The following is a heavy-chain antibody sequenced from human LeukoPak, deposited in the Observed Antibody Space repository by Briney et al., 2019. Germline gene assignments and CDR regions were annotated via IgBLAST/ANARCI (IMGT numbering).Heavy chain of an antibody. V-gene: IGHV4-34*01. CDR1: VGSFSGYY. CDR2: INHSGST. CDR3: ARGYYGSGSHCCHMDV. J-gene: IGHJ6*03. D-gene: IGHD3-10*01. Sequence: MPSETLSLTRAVYVGSFSGYYWSWIRQPPGKGLEWIGEINHSGSTNYNSSLKSRVTISVDTSKNQFSLKLSSVTAADTAVYYCARGYYGSGSHCCHMDVWGKGTTITVS.